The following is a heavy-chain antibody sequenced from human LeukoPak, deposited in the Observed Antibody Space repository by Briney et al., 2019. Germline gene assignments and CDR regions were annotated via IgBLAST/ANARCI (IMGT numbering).Heavy chain of an antibody. J-gene: IGHJ4*02. V-gene: IGHV4-34*01. D-gene: IGHD3-9*01. CDR3: ASGDYDSVDY. CDR1: GGSFSGYY. CDR2: INHSGST. Sequence: PSETLSLTCAVYGGSFSGYYWSWIRQPPGKGLEWIGEINHSGSTNYNPSLKSRVTISVDTSKNQFSLKLSSVTAADTAAYYCASGDYDSVDYWGRGTLVTVSS.